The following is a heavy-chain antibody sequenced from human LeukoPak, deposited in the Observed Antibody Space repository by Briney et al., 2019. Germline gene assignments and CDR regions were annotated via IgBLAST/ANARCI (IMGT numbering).Heavy chain of an antibody. CDR2: IWYDGSNK. V-gene: IGHV3-33*01. D-gene: IGHD6-19*01. CDR3: AREPSNGTATGFDY. CDR1: GFTFSSYG. Sequence: PGGSLRLSCAASGFTFSSYGMHWVRQAPGKGLEWVAVIWYDGSNKYYADSVKGRFTISRDNSKNTLYLQMNSLRAEDTAVYYCAREPSNGTATGFDYWGQGTLVTVSS. J-gene: IGHJ4*02.